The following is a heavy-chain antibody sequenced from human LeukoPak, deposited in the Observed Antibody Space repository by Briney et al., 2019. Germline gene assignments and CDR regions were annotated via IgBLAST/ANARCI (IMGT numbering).Heavy chain of an antibody. D-gene: IGHD5-12*01. CDR1: GFTFSTYS. Sequence: GGSLRLSCAASGFTFSTYSIHWVRQAPGKGLEWVALISYGGGYKYFADSVKGRFTISRDNSKNTLFLQMNSLRAEDTAVYYCAGGPHGGYANIDYWGQGTLVTVSS. J-gene: IGHJ4*02. CDR3: AGGPHGGYANIDY. CDR2: ISYGGGYK. V-gene: IGHV3-30*04.